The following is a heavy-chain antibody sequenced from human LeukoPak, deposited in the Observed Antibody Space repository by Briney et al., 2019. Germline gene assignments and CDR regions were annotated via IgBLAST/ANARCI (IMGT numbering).Heavy chain of an antibody. CDR2: INHRGSAA. CDR1: GGSFSGYY. CDR3: ARARDGHINNWFDP. V-gene: IGHV4-34*01. D-gene: IGHD5-24*01. Sequence: PSETLSLTCTVYGGSFSGYYWTWIRQPPGKGLEWIGEINHRGSAADYDPSLKSRVTIAVDTSKNQFSLKMSSVTAADTAVYYCARARDGHINNWFDPWGQGTLVIVSS. J-gene: IGHJ5*02.